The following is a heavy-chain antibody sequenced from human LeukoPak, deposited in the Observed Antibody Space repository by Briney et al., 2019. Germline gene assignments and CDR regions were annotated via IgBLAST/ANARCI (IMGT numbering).Heavy chain of an antibody. CDR1: GFTFNTYG. D-gene: IGHD3/OR15-3a*01. J-gene: IGHJ3*02. CDR3: VRDKWRDGFSNTFDM. Sequence: PGGSLRLSWAASGFTFNTYGMHWVRQAPGKGLEWVAFIWYDGNNKYYAESVKGRFTISRDNSKNTLYLQTNSLRAEDTAVYYCVRDKWRDGFSNTFDMWGQGTMVTVSS. CDR2: IWYDGNNK. V-gene: IGHV3-33*01.